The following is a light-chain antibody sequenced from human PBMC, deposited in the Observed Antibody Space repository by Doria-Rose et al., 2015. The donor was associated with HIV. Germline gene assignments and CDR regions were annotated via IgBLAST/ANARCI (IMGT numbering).Light chain of an antibody. CDR2: GAS. CDR1: QSVSSSY. J-gene: IGKJ2*01. Sequence: EIGMTQSPGTLSLSPGERATLSCRASQSVSSSYLAWYQQKPGQAPRLLIYGASSRAPGIPDRFSGSGSGTDFTLTISRLEPEDFAVYYCQQYGSSPPYTFGQGTKLEI. CDR3: QQYGSSPPYT. V-gene: IGKV3-20*01.